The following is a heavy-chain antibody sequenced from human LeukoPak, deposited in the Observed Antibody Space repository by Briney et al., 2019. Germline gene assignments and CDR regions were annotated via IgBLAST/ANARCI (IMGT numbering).Heavy chain of an antibody. CDR1: GFTFSSYA. D-gene: IGHD6-19*01. CDR2: ISGSGGST. CDR3: AKVQIPSSGWSPYYFDY. J-gene: IGHJ4*02. Sequence: GGSLRLSCAASGFTFSSYAMSWVRQAPGKGLEWVSAISGSGGSTYYADSVKGRFTISRDNSKNTLYLQMNSLRAEDTAVYYCAKVQIPSSGWSPYYFDYWGQGTLVTVSS. V-gene: IGHV3-23*01.